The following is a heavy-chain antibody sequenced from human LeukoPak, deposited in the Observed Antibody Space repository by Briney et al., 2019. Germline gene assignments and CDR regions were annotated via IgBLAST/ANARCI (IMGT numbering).Heavy chain of an antibody. J-gene: IGHJ4*02. CDR1: ADSLSSGGHY. D-gene: IGHD3-10*01. V-gene: IGHV4-31*03. CDR3: ARGGNRFGGFYFDY. Sequence: PSETPSLTCTVSADSLSSGGHYWAWIRQLPGKGLESLGFIHHSGRSRHNPSLKDRVAISVDTSRKQFALKLSSVTAADTAMYYCARGGNRFGGFYFDYWGQGIQVIVSS. CDR2: IHHSGRS.